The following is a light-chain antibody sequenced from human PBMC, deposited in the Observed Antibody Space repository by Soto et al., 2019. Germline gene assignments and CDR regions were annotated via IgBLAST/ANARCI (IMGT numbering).Light chain of an antibody. CDR3: SSYEGSNNDYV. CDR1: SSDVGGYNY. Sequence: QSALTQPPSASGSPGQSVTISCTGTSSDVGGYNYVSWYQQHPGKAPKLMIYEVSKRPSGVPDRFSGSKSGNTASLTVSGLQAEDEADYYCSSYEGSNNDYVFGTGTKGTVL. J-gene: IGLJ1*01. V-gene: IGLV2-8*01. CDR2: EVS.